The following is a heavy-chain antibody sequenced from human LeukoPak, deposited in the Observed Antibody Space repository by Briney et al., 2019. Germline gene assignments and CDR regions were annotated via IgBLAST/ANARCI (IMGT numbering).Heavy chain of an antibody. CDR3: ARDTAPGYYYGMDV. CDR1: GGTFSSYA. CDR2: INPSGGST. J-gene: IGHJ6*02. D-gene: IGHD5-18*01. V-gene: IGHV1-46*01. Sequence: ATVKVSCKASGGTFSSYAISWVRQAPGQGLEWMGIINPSGGSTSYAQKFQGRVTMTRDTSTSTVYMELSSLRSEDTAVYYCARDTAPGYYYGMDVWGQGTTVTVSS.